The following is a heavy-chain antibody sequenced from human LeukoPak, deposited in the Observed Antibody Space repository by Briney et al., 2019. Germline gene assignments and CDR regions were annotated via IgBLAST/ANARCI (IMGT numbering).Heavy chain of an antibody. Sequence: PSETLSLTCTVSGGSISTYYWSWIRQPPGKGLEWIGYVYNSGTTNYKYKSPLKSRVTISVDTSKNQFSLRLSSVTAADTAVYYCARSDRDLWYFDLWGRGTLVTVSS. CDR1: GGSISTYY. V-gene: IGHV4-59*01. J-gene: IGHJ2*01. CDR3: ARSDRDLWYFDL. CDR2: VYNSGTT.